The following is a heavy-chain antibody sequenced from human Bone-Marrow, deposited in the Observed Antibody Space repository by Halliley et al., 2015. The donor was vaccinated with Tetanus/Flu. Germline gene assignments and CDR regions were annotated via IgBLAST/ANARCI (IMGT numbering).Heavy chain of an antibody. J-gene: IGHJ3*02. D-gene: IGHD2-2*01. Sequence: SLRLSCAASGFSFSSYAMSWVRQAPGKGLEWVSSISGSGGGTYYADSVKGRSTISRDNSKNTLYLQMSSLRAEDTAVYFCARDRFSTSSGLAFDSWGQGTMVPVSS. V-gene: IGHV3-23*01. CDR2: ISGSGGGT. CDR3: ARDRFSTSSGLAFDS. CDR1: GFSFSSYA.